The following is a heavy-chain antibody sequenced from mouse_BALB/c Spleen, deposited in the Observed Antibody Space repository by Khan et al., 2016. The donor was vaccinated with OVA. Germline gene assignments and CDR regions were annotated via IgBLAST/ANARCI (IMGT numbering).Heavy chain of an antibody. J-gene: IGHJ4*01. D-gene: IGHD1-1*01. CDR3: AREDYYGSSPHAMDY. CDR2: IWAGGNT. CDR1: GFSLTNYG. Sequence: VLLQESGPGLVAPSQSLSITCTVSGFSLTNYGVHWLRQPPGKGLEWLGLIWAGGNTNYNSALMSRLSISKDNSKSQVFLKMNSLQTDDTAIYYCAREDYYGSSPHAMDYWGQGTSVTVSS. V-gene: IGHV2-9*02.